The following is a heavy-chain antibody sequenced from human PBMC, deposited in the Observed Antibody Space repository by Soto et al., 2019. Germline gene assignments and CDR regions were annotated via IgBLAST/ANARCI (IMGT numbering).Heavy chain of an antibody. Sequence: GGSLNISCPSSSVTLNLYAVGWFRNPRGRGRAWVSGMSGSGSSTYYGGSVKGRCTFTRDKSKNTPYLQINNLRAEDTAVYYCAKNRGYSSTWALDSWGQGPLVTVSS. CDR2: MSGSGSST. J-gene: IGHJ4*02. V-gene: IGHV3-23*01. D-gene: IGHD6-13*01. CDR3: AKNRGYSSTWALDS. CDR1: SVTLNLYA.